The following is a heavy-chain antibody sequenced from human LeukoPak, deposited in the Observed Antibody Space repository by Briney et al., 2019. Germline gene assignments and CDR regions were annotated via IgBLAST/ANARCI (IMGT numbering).Heavy chain of an antibody. D-gene: IGHD6-6*01. CDR3: ASTFSSSSSPTWFDR. CDR1: GGSISSYY. V-gene: IGHV4-59*01. J-gene: IGHJ5*02. CDR2: IYYSGST. Sequence: SETLSLTCTVSGGSISSYYWSWLRQPPGKGREGIGYIYYSGSTNYNPSLKSRVTISVDTSKNQFSLKLSSVTAADTAVYYCASTFSSSSSPTWFDRWGQGTLVTVSS.